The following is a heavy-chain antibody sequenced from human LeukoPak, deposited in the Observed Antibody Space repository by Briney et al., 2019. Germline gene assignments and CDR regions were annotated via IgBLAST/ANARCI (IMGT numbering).Heavy chain of an antibody. CDR3: ARDWQYQPLHH. Sequence: GGSLRLSCAASGFTVSSNYMSWVRQAPGKGLEWVSVIYSGGSTYYADSVEGRFTISRDNSKNTLYLQMNSLRAEDTAVYYCARDWQYQPLHHWGQGTLVTVSS. CDR2: IYSGGST. D-gene: IGHD2-2*01. J-gene: IGHJ4*02. CDR1: GFTVSSNY. V-gene: IGHV3-66*01.